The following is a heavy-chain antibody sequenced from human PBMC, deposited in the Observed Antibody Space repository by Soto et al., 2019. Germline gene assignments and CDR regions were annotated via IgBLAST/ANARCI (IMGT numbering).Heavy chain of an antibody. CDR1: GFTFSSYG. J-gene: IGHJ6*02. D-gene: IGHD2-2*01. CDR3: ARTPSSYGMDV. CDR2: ISYDGSNK. V-gene: IGHV3-30*03. Sequence: AGGSLRLSCAASGFTFSSYGMHWVRQAPGKGLEWVAVISYDGSNKYYADSVKGRFTISRDNSKNTLYLQMNSLRAEDTAVYYCARTPSSYGMDVWGQGTTVTVSS.